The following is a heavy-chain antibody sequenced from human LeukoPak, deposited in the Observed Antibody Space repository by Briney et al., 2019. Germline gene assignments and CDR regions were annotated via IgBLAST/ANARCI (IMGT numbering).Heavy chain of an antibody. J-gene: IGHJ4*02. D-gene: IGHD4/OR15-4a*01. CDR3: GRHSLDYGGRFDY. Sequence: PSQTLSLTCAVYGGSLSGYYWSWIRQPPPRGLEWSGEINHRGSTNYNPSLTSHVTISLETSKNQFSLKLSALSSAVPAVVSLGRHSLDYGGRFDYWGQGTLVTVSS. CDR1: GGSLSGYY. V-gene: IGHV4-34*03. CDR2: INHRGST.